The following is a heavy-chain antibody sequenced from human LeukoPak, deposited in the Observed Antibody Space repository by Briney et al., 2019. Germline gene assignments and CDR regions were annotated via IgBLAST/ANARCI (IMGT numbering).Heavy chain of an antibody. CDR2: ISADNGNT. J-gene: IGHJ6*03. V-gene: IGHV1-18*04. CDR3: ARVRDILTGYYNYMDV. CDR1: GYTFTGYY. D-gene: IGHD3-9*01. Sequence: GASVKVSCKASGYTFTGYYMHWVRQAPGQSLEWMGWISADNGNTNYALKLQGRVTMTTDTSTSTAYMELRSLRSDDTAVYYCARVRDILTGYYNYMDVWGKGTTVTVSS.